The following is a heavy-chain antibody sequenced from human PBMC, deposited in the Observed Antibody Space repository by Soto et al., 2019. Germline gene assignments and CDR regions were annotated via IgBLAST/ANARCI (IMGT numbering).Heavy chain of an antibody. D-gene: IGHD2-2*01. V-gene: IGHV4-34*01. CDR2: INHSGST. CDR3: AREGVVPAAIGGYYFDY. J-gene: IGHJ4*02. CDR1: GGSFSGYY. Sequence: QVRLQQWGAGLLKPSETLSLTCAVYGGSFSGYYWSWIRQPPGKGLEWIGEINHSGSTNYNPSLKSRVTISVDTSKNQFSLKLSSVTAADTAVYYCAREGVVPAAIGGYYFDYWGQGTLVTVSS.